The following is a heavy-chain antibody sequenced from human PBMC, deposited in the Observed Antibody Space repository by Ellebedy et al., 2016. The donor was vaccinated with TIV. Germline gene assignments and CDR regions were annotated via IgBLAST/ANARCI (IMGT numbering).Heavy chain of an antibody. CDR1: GFTFSSYG. D-gene: IGHD2-15*01. CDR2: ICYDGSNK. V-gene: IGHV3-33*08. CDR3: ARDQPARYCSGGSCYTFDY. Sequence: PGGSLRLSCAASGFTFSSYGMNWVRQAPGKGREWVSVICYDGSNKYYADSVKGRFTISRDNSKNTLYLQMNSLRAEDTAVYYCARDQPARYCSGGSCYTFDYWGQGTLVTVSS. J-gene: IGHJ4*02.